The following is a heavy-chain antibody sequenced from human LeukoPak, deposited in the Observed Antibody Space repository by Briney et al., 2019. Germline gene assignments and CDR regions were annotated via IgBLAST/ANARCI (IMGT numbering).Heavy chain of an antibody. D-gene: IGHD2/OR15-2a*01. Sequence: GGSLRLSCAASGFTFSSYGMHWVRQAPGKGLEWVAVISYDGSNKYYADSVKGRFTISRDNSKNTLYLQMNSLRAEDTAVYYCAREENIYYYYGMDVWGQGTTVTVSS. CDR1: GFTFSSYG. CDR3: AREENIYYYYGMDV. J-gene: IGHJ6*02. V-gene: IGHV3-30*03. CDR2: ISYDGSNK.